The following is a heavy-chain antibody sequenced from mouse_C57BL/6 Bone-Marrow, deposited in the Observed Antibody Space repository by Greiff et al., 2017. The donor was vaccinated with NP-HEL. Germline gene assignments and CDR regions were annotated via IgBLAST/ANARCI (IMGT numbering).Heavy chain of an antibody. Sequence: VQLQQSGSELRSPGSSVKLSCKDFDSEVFPIAYMSWVRQKPGHGFEWIGGILPSIGRTIYGEKFEDKATSDADTLSNTAYLELNSLTSEDSAIYYCAIYYYGSLYYFDYWGQGTTLTVSS. J-gene: IGHJ2*01. V-gene: IGHV15-2*01. CDR2: ILPSIGRT. CDR1: DSEVFPIAY. D-gene: IGHD1-1*01. CDR3: AIYYYGSLYYFDY.